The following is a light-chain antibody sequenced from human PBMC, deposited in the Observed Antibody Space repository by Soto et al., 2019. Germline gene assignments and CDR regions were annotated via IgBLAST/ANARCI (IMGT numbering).Light chain of an antibody. Sequence: IVLTQSPGTLSLSPGQRATLSCRASQTVSTTYLAWYQQKPGQAPRLLIYGTSTRATGVPDRFSGSGSVTDFTLTISSLEPEDFAVYYCQQYGNSPRYTFGQRTKLEIK. CDR3: QQYGNSPRYT. J-gene: IGKJ2*01. CDR2: GTS. CDR1: QTVSTTY. V-gene: IGKV3-20*01.